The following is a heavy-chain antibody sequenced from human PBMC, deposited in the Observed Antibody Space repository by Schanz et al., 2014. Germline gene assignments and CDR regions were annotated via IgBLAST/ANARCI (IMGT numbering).Heavy chain of an antibody. CDR1: GFTFSSSW. CDR2: IKRDGFEA. V-gene: IGHV3-7*01. CDR3: ARVDARYSGDWYFDL. Sequence: EVQLVESGGGLVQPGGSLRLSCEASGFTFSSSWMGWVRQAPGKGLEWVANIKRDGFEAYYVDSVKGRFTISRDNAKKALHLQIRGLSAEDTEVYYCARVDARYSGDWYFDLWGRGNLVTVSS. J-gene: IGHJ2*01. D-gene: IGHD3-10*01.